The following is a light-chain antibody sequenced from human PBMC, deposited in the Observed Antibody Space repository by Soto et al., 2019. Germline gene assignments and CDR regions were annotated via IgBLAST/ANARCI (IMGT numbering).Light chain of an antibody. CDR2: AAS. Sequence: DIKMTQSPSSLSASVGDRVTITCRASQSISHYLAWYQQKPGKAPKVLIYAASTLRPGVPSRFSGSGSGTDFTLTISSLQPEDVAAYYCQKYDSAPQTCGGGAKVDI. J-gene: IGKJ4*01. CDR1: QSISHY. CDR3: QKYDSAPQT. V-gene: IGKV1-27*01.